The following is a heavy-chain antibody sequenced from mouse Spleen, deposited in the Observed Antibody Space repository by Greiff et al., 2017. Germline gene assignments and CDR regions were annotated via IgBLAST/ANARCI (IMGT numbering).Heavy chain of an antibody. CDR3: ARGDWDGWYFDV. CDR2: ISYDGSN. J-gene: IGHJ1*03. D-gene: IGHD4-1*01. Sequence: EVHLVESGPGLVKPSQSLSLTCSVTGYSITSGYYWNWIRQFPGNKLEWMGYISYDGSNNYNPSLKNRISITRDTSKNQFFLKLNSVTTEDTATYYCARGDWDGWYFDVWGTGTTVTVSS. V-gene: IGHV3-6*01. CDR1: GYSITSGYY.